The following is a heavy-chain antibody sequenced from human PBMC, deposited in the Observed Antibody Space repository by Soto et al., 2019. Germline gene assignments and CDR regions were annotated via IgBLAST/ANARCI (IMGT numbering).Heavy chain of an antibody. J-gene: IGHJ5*02. CDR2: IYSGGST. Sequence: GGSLRLSCAASGFTVSSNYMSWVRQAPGKGLEWVSVIYSGGSTYYADSVKGRLAISRDNSTNTLYLQMNSLRAEDTAGYYCAREVHLYYDFWSGYDPEYNWFDPWGQGTLVTVSS. CDR3: AREVHLYYDFWSGYDPEYNWFDP. CDR1: GFTVSSNY. D-gene: IGHD3-3*01. V-gene: IGHV3-66*01.